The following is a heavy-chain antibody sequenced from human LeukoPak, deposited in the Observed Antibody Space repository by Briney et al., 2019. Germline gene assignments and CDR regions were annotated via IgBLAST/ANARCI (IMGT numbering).Heavy chain of an antibody. CDR1: GGSISSTSYY. CDR2: INHSGST. D-gene: IGHD5-18*01. V-gene: IGHV4-39*07. CDR3: ARVTRYSYGYFDY. J-gene: IGHJ4*02. Sequence: SQTLSLTCTVSGGSISSTSYYWSWIRQPPGKGLEWIGEINHSGSTNYNPSLKSRVTISVDTSKNQFSLKLSSVTAADTAVYYCARVTRYSYGYFDYWGQGTLVTVSS.